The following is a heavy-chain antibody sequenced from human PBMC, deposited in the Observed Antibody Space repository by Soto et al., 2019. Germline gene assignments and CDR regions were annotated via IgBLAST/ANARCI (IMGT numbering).Heavy chain of an antibody. V-gene: IGHV3-13*05. Sequence: EVQLVESGGGLVQPGGSLRLSCEASGFTFRNYDMHWVRQGTGKGLEWVSGISAAGDPDYADSVEGRFTISRENAQNAFFLHMNSLRVGDTAVSYGARTDSDFYGLDVWGQGTTVLVSS. CDR1: GFTFRNYD. CDR2: ISAAGDP. J-gene: IGHJ6*02. D-gene: IGHD5-18*01. CDR3: ARTDSDFYGLDV.